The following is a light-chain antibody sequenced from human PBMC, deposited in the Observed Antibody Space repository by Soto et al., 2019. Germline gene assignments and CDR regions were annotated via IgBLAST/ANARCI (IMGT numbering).Light chain of an antibody. CDR3: QQYSSYWT. CDR2: DTS. J-gene: IGKJ1*01. V-gene: IGKV1-5*01. Sequence: DIQMTQSPSTLSASVGDRVTITCRASQSISSWLAWYQQKPGKAPKLLIYDTSSLEIGVPSRFNGSGSGTEFTLTISSLQPDDFSISYCQQYSSYWTFGQGTKVEIK. CDR1: QSISSW.